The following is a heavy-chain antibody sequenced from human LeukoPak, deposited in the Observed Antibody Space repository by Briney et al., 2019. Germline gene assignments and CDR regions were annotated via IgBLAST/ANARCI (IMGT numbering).Heavy chain of an antibody. J-gene: IGHJ4*02. CDR1: GFTFTNYW. CDR2: IRQDGSET. V-gene: IGHV3-7*01. CDR3: ASRAGKPGNTPWCFDY. D-gene: IGHD1-7*01. Sequence: GGSLRLSRAASGFTFTNYWMTWVRQAPGKGPEWVANIRQDGSETNYVDSVRGRFTIARDNTKNSLYLQMTSLRGEDTAVYYCASRAGKPGNTPWCFDYWGQGALVTVSS.